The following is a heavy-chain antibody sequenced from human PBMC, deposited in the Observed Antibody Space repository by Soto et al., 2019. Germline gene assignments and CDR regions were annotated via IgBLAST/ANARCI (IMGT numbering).Heavy chain of an antibody. D-gene: IGHD6-19*01. CDR1: GGSISSSNW. CDR2: IYHSGST. Sequence: SETLSLTCAVSGGSISSSNWWSWVRQPPGKGLEWIGEIYHSGSTNYNPSLKSRGTISVDKSKNKFSLKLSSVTAADTAGYYCARDLIAVAGTDYYYGMDVWGQGTTVTVSS. J-gene: IGHJ6*01. CDR3: ARDLIAVAGTDYYYGMDV. V-gene: IGHV4-4*02.